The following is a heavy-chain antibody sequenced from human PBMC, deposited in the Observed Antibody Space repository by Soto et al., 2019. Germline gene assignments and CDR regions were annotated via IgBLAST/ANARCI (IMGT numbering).Heavy chain of an antibody. CDR2: IYYSGST. J-gene: IGHJ6*02. Sequence: SETLSLTCTVSGGSISSGGYYWSWIRQHPGKGLEWIGYIYYSGSTYYNPSLKSRVTISVDTSKNQFSLKLSSVTAADTAVYYCARGSRSSSSYGYYGMDVWGQGTTVTVSS. D-gene: IGHD6-6*01. V-gene: IGHV4-31*03. CDR1: GGSISSGGYY. CDR3: ARGSRSSSSYGYYGMDV.